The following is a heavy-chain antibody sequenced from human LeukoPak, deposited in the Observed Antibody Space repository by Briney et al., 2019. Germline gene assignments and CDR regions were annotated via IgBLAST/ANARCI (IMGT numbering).Heavy chain of an antibody. CDR3: ARARVRSYSYDSSGFYTSDWHFDL. Sequence: SETLSLTCTVSGDSISSYYWSWIRQPPGKGLEWIGYIYSSGSTKYNPSLTSRVTISVDTSKNQSSLKLSSVTAADTAVYYCARARVRSYSYDSSGFYTSDWHFDLWGRGTLVTVSS. CDR2: IYSSGST. D-gene: IGHD3-22*01. V-gene: IGHV4-59*01. CDR1: GDSISSYY. J-gene: IGHJ2*01.